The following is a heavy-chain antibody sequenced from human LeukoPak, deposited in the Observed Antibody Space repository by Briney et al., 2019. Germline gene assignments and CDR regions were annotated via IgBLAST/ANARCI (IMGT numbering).Heavy chain of an antibody. V-gene: IGHV3-53*01. CDR1: GFIVSNNY. Sequence: GGSLRLSCAASGFIVSNNYMSWVRQAPGKGLEWVSVLHSGGSTYYADSVKGRFTISRDNSKNTLYLQMNSLRAEDTAVYYCAKERTPSMIGDYFDYWGQGTLVTVSS. J-gene: IGHJ4*02. D-gene: IGHD3-10*02. CDR2: LHSGGST. CDR3: AKERTPSMIGDYFDY.